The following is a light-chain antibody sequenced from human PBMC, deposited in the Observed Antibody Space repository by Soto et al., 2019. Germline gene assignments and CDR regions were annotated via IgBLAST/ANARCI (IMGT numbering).Light chain of an antibody. V-gene: IGKV3-20*01. Sequence: EIVLTQSPGTLSLPPGERATLSCRASQSVSSRSLAWYQHKPGQAPRLLIYDAFSRATDIPDRFSGSGSGTDFTLTISRLEPEDFAVYYCQHYGSSPPKYTFGQGTKLEI. CDR2: DAF. CDR3: QHYGSSPPKYT. CDR1: QSVSSRS. J-gene: IGKJ2*01.